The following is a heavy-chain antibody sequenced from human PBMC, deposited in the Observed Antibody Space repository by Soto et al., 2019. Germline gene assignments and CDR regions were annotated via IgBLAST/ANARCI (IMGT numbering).Heavy chain of an antibody. CDR3: AKGGRQWLVTSDFNY. CDR2: VSHDGRNT. J-gene: IGHJ4*02. CDR1: GFTFSDYA. Sequence: VQLVESGGGVVQPGRSLRLSCAASGFTFSDYAMHWVRQAPGKGLEWVAVVSHDGRNTHYADSVKGRFTISRDSSKNAVSLAMTRLGAEDTAAYYGAKGGRQWLVTSDFNYWGQGALVTVSS. V-gene: IGHV3-30*18. D-gene: IGHD6-19*01.